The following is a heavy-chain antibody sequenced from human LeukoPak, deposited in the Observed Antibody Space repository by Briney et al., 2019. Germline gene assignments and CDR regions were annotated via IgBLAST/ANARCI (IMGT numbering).Heavy chain of an antibody. CDR1: GGSISSYY. Sequence: SETLSLTRTVSGGSISSYYWSWIRQPAGKGLEWIGRIYTSGSTNYNPSLKSRVTMSVDTSKNQFSLKLSSVTAADTAVYYCARSLYDYVWGSYRPDWYFDLWGRGTLVTVSS. CDR2: IYTSGST. CDR3: ARSLYDYVWGSYRPDWYFDL. V-gene: IGHV4-4*07. J-gene: IGHJ2*01. D-gene: IGHD3-16*02.